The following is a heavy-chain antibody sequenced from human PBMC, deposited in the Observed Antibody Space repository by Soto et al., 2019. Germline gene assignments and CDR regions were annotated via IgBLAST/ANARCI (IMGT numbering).Heavy chain of an antibody. CDR2: ISGSGGST. CDR1: GFTFSSYA. D-gene: IGHD3-10*01. Sequence: GGSLRLSCAASGFTFSSYAMSWVRQAPGKGLEWVSAISGSGGSTYYADSVKGRFTISRDNSKNTLYLQMNSLRAEDTAVYYCAKVRYYYGSGSYYNPVGYNWFDPWGQGTLVTVSS. CDR3: AKVRYYYGSGSYYNPVGYNWFDP. V-gene: IGHV3-23*01. J-gene: IGHJ5*02.